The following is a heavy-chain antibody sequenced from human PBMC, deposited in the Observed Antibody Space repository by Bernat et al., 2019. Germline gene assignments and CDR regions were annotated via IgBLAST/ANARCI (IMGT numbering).Heavy chain of an antibody. CDR1: GFTFSSYG. J-gene: IGHJ3*02. D-gene: IGHD4-17*01. Sequence: QVQLVESGGGVVQPGRSLRLSCAASGFTFSSYGMHWVRQAPGKGLEWVAVISYDGSNKYYADSVKGRFTISRDNSKNTLYLQMNSLRAEDTAVYYCAREAGTTVFAFDIWGQGTMVTVSS. V-gene: IGHV3-30*06. CDR3: AREAGTTVFAFDI. CDR2: ISYDGSNK.